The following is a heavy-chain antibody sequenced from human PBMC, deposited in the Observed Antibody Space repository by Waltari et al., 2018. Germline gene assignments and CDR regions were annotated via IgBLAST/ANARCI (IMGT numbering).Heavy chain of an antibody. J-gene: IGHJ4*02. Sequence: QSPSRGLEWLGRTYYRSKWYNNYAVSVKSRITINPDTSNNLISLQLNSVTPEDTAVYYCAKEGGRGRLDYWGQGTLVTVSS. V-gene: IGHV6-1*01. D-gene: IGHD1-26*01. CDR3: AKEGGRGRLDY. CDR2: TYYRSKWYN.